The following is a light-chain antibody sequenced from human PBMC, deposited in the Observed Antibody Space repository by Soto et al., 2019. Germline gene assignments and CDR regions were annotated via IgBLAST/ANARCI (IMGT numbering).Light chain of an antibody. Sequence: QSVLTQPPSVSAAPGQKVNISCSGSSSNIGNNYVSCYQQLPGTAPKLLIFENDKRPSGIPDRFSGSKSGTSATLGITGLQPGDEADYYCGTWDNTLTAFVFGTGTKVTVL. J-gene: IGLJ1*01. CDR2: END. V-gene: IGLV1-51*02. CDR3: GTWDNTLTAFV. CDR1: SSNIGNNY.